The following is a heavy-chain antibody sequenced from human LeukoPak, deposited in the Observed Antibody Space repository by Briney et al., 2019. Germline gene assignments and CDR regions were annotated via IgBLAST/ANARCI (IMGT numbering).Heavy chain of an antibody. CDR1: GGSFSGYY. D-gene: IGHD6-19*01. J-gene: IGHJ4*02. CDR3: ARVRGSGWYKVHDY. CDR2: INHSGST. V-gene: IGHV4-34*01. Sequence: SETLSLTCAVYGGSFSGYYWSWIRRPPGKGLEWIGEINHSGSTNYNPSLKSRVTISVDTSKNQFSLKLSSVTAADTAVYYCARVRGSGWYKVHDYWGQGALVTVSS.